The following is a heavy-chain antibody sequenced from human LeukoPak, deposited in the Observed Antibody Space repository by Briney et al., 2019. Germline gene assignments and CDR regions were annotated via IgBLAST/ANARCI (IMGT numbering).Heavy chain of an antibody. D-gene: IGHD3-10*01. CDR3: VRDRHYIGNREVRFPY. CDR2: ISSSGNYI. Sequence: PGGSLRLSCAASGFTFSSYSMNWVRQAPGKGLEWVSSISSSGNYIYYTESVKGRFTVSRDNARNSLFLQMNSLRVEDTAVYYCVRDRHYIGNREVRFPYWGQGTLVTVSS. J-gene: IGHJ4*02. CDR1: GFTFSSYS. V-gene: IGHV3-21*01.